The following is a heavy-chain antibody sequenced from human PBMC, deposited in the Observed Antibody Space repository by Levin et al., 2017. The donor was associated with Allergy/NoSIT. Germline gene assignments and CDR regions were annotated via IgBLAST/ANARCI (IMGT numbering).Heavy chain of an antibody. Sequence: GGSLRLSCAATGFTFGKYDMHWVRQGRGKGLEWVSGIGTSSDTYCADSVKGRFTISRENAKNSLYLQMNSLKDGDTAVYYCVREYYDMLTGYDGMDVWGQGTTVTVSS. CDR2: IGTSSDT. V-gene: IGHV3-13*01. CDR3: VREYYDMLTGYDGMDV. J-gene: IGHJ6*02. CDR1: GFTFGKYD. D-gene: IGHD3-9*01.